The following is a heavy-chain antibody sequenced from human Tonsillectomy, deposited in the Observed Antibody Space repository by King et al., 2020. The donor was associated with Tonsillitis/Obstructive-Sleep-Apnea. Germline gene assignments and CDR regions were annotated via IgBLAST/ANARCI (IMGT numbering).Heavy chain of an antibody. CDR1: RFTFSSYA. Sequence: VQLVESGGGLVQPGGSLRLSCAASRFTFSSYAMSWVRQAPGKGLEWVSAIGGSGGRTYYADSVEGRFTISRDNSKNKLFLQMNSLRAEDAAVYCCAKDPYDGVDYWGQGTLVTVSS. CDR3: AKDPYDGVDY. D-gene: IGHD1-1*01. V-gene: IGHV3-23*04. CDR2: IGGSGGRT. J-gene: IGHJ4*02.